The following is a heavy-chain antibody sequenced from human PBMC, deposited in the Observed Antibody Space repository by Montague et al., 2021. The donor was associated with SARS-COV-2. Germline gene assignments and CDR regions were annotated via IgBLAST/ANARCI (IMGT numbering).Heavy chain of an antibody. CDR2: IYYSGSS. Sequence: TRPLTCSVSGGSISSANYYWSWIRQHPGKGLEFIGYIYYSGSSFYNPSLKSRLTISVDTSKNRFSLRLSSVTAADTAIYFCASQSGSYYNYFDLWGQGTLVTVSS. CDR1: GGSISSANYY. V-gene: IGHV4-31*03. CDR3: ASQSGSYYNYFDL. D-gene: IGHD1-26*01. J-gene: IGHJ4*02.